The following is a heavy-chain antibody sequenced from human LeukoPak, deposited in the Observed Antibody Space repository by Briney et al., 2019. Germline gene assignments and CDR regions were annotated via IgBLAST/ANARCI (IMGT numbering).Heavy chain of an antibody. J-gene: IGHJ6*02. V-gene: IGHV1-18*01. CDR1: GYTFTGYG. D-gene: IGHD2-2*03. CDR2: ISAYNGNT. Sequence: ASVKVSCKASGYTFTGYGISWVRQAPGQGLEWMGWISAYNGNTNYAQKLQGRVTMTTDTSTSTAYMELRSLRSDDTAVYYCARAPGGYCSSTSCYWVYYYYYGMDVWGQGTTVTVSS. CDR3: ARAPGGYCSSTSCYWVYYYYYGMDV.